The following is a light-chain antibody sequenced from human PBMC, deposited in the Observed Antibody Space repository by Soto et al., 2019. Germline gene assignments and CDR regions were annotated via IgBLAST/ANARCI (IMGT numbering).Light chain of an antibody. CDR1: QSIDSW. CDR3: QQVNSFPST. V-gene: IGKV1-5*03. Sequence: DIQMTQSPSTMSASVGDRVTITCRASQSIDSWLAWYQQKPGKAPKFLMYKASNLESGVPSRFSGSGSETEFTLTISNLQPDDFATYYCQQVNSFPSTFGQGTRLEIK. J-gene: IGKJ5*01. CDR2: KAS.